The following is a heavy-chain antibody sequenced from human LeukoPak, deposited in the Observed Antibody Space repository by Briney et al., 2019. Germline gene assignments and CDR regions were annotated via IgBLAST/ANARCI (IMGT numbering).Heavy chain of an antibody. V-gene: IGHV3-30*02. CDR3: ANPPRDNYDFWSGYHYGY. CDR1: GFTFSSYG. Sequence: GGSLRLFCAASGFTFSSYGMHWVRQAPGKGLEWVAFIRYDGSNKYYADSVKGRFTISRDNSKNTLYLQMNSLRAEDTAVYYCANPPRDNYDFWSGYHYGYWGQGTLVTVSS. CDR2: IRYDGSNK. D-gene: IGHD3-3*01. J-gene: IGHJ4*02.